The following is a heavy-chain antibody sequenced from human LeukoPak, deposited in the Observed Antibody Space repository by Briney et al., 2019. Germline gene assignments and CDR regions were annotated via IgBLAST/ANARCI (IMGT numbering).Heavy chain of an antibody. D-gene: IGHD3-3*01. CDR1: GFTFSSYA. J-gene: IGHJ6*02. Sequence: GGSLRLSCAASGFTFSSYAMSWVRQAPGKGLEWVSAISGSGGSTYHADSVKGRFTISRDNSKNTLYLQMNSLRAEDTAVYYCARDQYDFWSGYTSVDGMDVWGQGTTVTVSS. CDR3: ARDQYDFWSGYTSVDGMDV. CDR2: ISGSGGST. V-gene: IGHV3-23*01.